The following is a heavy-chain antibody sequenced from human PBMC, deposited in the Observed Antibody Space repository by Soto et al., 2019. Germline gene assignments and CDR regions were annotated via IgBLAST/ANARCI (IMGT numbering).Heavy chain of an antibody. CDR1: GFTFSSYA. J-gene: IGHJ4*02. Sequence: EVQLLESGGGLVQPGGSLRLSCAASGFTFSSYAMSWVRQAPGKGLEWVAVISGSGGSTYYSDSVKGRFTISRDHSKNTLYLQMNSLRAEDTAVYCCAKGAQKLARLYYFDYWGQGTLVAVS. V-gene: IGHV3-23*01. D-gene: IGHD6-13*01. CDR2: ISGSGGST. CDR3: AKGAQKLARLYYFDY.